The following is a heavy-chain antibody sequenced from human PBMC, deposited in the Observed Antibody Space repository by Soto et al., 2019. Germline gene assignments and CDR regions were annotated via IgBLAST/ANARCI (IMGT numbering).Heavy chain of an antibody. J-gene: IGHJ6*02. Sequence: GGSLRLSCAASGFNFAEYAMHWVRQIPGKGLEWVSGISWDGGRIGYADSVKGRFTISRDNAKKSLFLQMNSLRPEDTALYYCGKGGVKATPARYLFHGMDRSGQGTTVTVSS. D-gene: IGHD2-21*01. CDR3: GKGGVKATPARYLFHGMDR. CDR2: ISWDGGRI. CDR1: GFNFAEYA. V-gene: IGHV3-9*01.